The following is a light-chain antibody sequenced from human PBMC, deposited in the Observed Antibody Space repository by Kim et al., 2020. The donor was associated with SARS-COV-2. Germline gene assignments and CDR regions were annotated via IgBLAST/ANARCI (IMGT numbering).Light chain of an antibody. CDR3: NSRDSSGNHLDV. V-gene: IGLV3-19*01. CDR2: GKN. Sequence: SSELTQDPAVSVALGQTVRITCQGDSLRSYYASWYQQKPGQAPVLVIYGKNNRPSGIPDRFSGSSSGNTASLTITEAQAEDEADYYCNSRDSSGNHLDVFGTGTKVTVL. CDR1: SLRSYY. J-gene: IGLJ1*01.